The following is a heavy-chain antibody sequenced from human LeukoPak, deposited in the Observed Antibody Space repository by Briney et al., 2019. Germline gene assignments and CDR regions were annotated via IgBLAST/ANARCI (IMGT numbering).Heavy chain of an antibody. CDR1: GGSFSGYY. J-gene: IGHJ4*02. V-gene: IGHV4-34*01. Sequence: SETLSLTCAVYGGSFSGYYWSWIRQPPGKGLEWIGEINHSGSTKYNPSLKSRVAISEDTSKHQFSLKLSSVTAADTAVYYCARGQYSSSPVFDFWGQGTLVTVSS. CDR3: ARGQYSSSPVFDF. D-gene: IGHD6-6*01. CDR2: INHSGST.